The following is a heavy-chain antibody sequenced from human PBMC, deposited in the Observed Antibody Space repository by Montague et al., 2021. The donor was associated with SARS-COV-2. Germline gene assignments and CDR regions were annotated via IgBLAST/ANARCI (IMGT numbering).Heavy chain of an antibody. J-gene: IGHJ6*03. Sequence: SETLSLTCTVSGGSISSYYWSWIRQPPGKGLEWIGYIYYSGSTNYNPSLKSRVTISVDASQNQFSLKLSSVTAADTAVYYCARALVPEEWLFGGDYYYYMDVGGKGTTVTVSS. V-gene: IGHV4-59*01. CDR1: GGSISSYY. D-gene: IGHD3-3*01. CDR3: ARALVPEEWLFGGDYYYYMDV. CDR2: IYYSGST.